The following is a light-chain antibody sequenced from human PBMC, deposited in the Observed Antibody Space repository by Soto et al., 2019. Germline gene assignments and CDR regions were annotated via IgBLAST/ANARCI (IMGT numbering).Light chain of an antibody. CDR1: QTVSTS. V-gene: IGKV3-15*01. CDR3: QQRSNPIT. CDR2: GAS. J-gene: IGKJ5*01. Sequence: EIVMTQSPATLSVSPGERATLSCRASQTVSTSLAWYQQKPGRAPRLLIYGASTRASGVPARFSGSGSGTDFTLTISSLEPEDFAVYYCQQRSNPITFGQGTRLEIK.